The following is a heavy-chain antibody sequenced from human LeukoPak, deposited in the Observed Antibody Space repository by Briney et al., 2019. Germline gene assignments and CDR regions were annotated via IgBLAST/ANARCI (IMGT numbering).Heavy chain of an antibody. V-gene: IGHV5-51*01. J-gene: IGHJ4*02. CDR2: IYLGYADT. CDR1: GYLFATYW. CDR3: ARAGSGSYMGYFDY. Sequence: VGALEISCQGSGYLFATYWIALVRQVPGKGLEWMGIIYLGYADTLYSPSFQGQVTISADKSINIASLPWSCLNASDTAMFFCARAGSGSYMGYFDYWGQGPLVTVSS. D-gene: IGHD3-10*01.